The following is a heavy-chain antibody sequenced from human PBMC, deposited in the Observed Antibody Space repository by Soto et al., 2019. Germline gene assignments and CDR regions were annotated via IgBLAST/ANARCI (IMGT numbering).Heavy chain of an antibody. J-gene: IGHJ4*02. Sequence: PGESLKISCQASGYSFTTYWISWVRQMPGKGLECMGRIDPTDSYTDYGPSFEGHVTMSVDRSINTAYLEWSSLKASDSAMYYCARRGQGSSSSGYNIFDYWGQGTLVTVSS. CDR3: ARRGQGSSSSGYNIFDY. CDR1: GYSFTTYW. V-gene: IGHV5-10-1*01. D-gene: IGHD3-22*01. CDR2: IDPTDSYT.